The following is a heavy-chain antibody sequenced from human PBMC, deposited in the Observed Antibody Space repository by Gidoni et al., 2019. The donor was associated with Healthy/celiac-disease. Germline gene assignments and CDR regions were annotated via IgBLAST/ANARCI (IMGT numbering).Heavy chain of an antibody. V-gene: IGHV3-21*01. CDR2: ISSSSSYI. D-gene: IGHD4-17*01. CDR1: GFTFSSYS. J-gene: IGHJ4*02. Sequence: EVQLVESGGGLVQPGGSLRLSCAASGFTFSSYSMNWVRQAPGKGLEWCSSISSSSSYIYYADSVKGRFTISRDNAKNSLYLQMNSLRAEDTAVYYCARDRVREVATNNDYGVNYFDYWGQGTLVTVSS. CDR3: ARDRVREVATNNDYGVNYFDY.